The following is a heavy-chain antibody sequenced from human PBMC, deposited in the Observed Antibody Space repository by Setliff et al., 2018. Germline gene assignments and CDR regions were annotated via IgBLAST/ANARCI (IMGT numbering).Heavy chain of an antibody. CDR1: GGSISSGSYY. D-gene: IGHD1-26*01. Sequence: SETLSLTCTVSGGSISSGSYYWSWIRQPAGKGLEWIGRIYTSGSTNYNPSLKSRVTMSIDTSKNQFSLKLNSVTAADTAVYYCARKGISALSGAFDMWGQGTMVTVSS. CDR2: IYTSGST. V-gene: IGHV4-61*02. CDR3: ARKGISALSGAFDM. J-gene: IGHJ3*02.